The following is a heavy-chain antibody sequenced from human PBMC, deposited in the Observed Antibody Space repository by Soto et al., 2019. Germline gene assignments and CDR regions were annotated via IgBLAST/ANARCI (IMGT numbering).Heavy chain of an antibody. J-gene: IGHJ4*02. CDR2: IIPIFGTA. CDR3: ARVRCSGGSCYKEFDY. V-gene: IGHV1-69*13. Sequence: GASVKVSCKASGGTFSSYAISWVRQAPGQGLEWMGGIIPIFGTANYAQKFQGRVTITADESTSTAYMELSSLRSEDTAVYYCARVRCSGGSCYKEFDYWGQGTLVTVSS. D-gene: IGHD2-15*01. CDR1: GGTFSSYA.